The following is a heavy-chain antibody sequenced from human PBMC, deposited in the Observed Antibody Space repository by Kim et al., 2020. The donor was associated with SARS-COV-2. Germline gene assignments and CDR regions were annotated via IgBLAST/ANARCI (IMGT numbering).Heavy chain of an antibody. J-gene: IGHJ4*02. CDR1: GFIFSSYA. Sequence: GGSLRLSCAASGFIFSSYAMSWVRQAPGKGLEWVSAISGSGGSTYYADSVKGRFTISRDNSKNTLYLQMNSLRAEDTAVYYCANSGYSSSWYEYYFDYWGQGTLVTVSS. D-gene: IGHD6-13*01. V-gene: IGHV3-23*01. CDR2: ISGSGGST. CDR3: ANSGYSSSWYEYYFDY.